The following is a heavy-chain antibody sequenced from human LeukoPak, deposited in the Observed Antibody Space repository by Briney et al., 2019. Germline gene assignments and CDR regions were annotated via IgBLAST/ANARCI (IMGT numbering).Heavy chain of an antibody. V-gene: IGHV3-48*03. J-gene: IGHJ3*02. CDR3: AKSYYYGSGDYSLTAFDI. CDR1: GFTFSSFE. CDR2: ISSSGSMI. Sequence: PGGSLRLSCAASGFTFSSFEMNWVRRAPGKGLEWVSYISSSGSMIYYADSVKGRFTISRDNAKTSLYLQMNSLRAEDTAVYYCAKSYYYGSGDYSLTAFDIWGQGTMVTVSS. D-gene: IGHD3-10*01.